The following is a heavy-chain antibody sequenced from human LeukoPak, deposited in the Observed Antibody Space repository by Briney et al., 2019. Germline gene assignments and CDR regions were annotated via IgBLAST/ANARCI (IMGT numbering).Heavy chain of an antibody. CDR3: ARGWYSSGWYEAGFDY. CDR2: ISSSSYT. J-gene: IGHJ4*02. V-gene: IGHV3-21*05. Sequence: GGSLRLSCAASGLTFSSYAMSWVRQAPGKGLEWVSYISSSSYTNYADSVKGRFTISRDNAKNSLYLQMNSLRAEDTAVYYCARGWYSSGWYEAGFDYWGQGTLVTVSS. D-gene: IGHD6-19*01. CDR1: GLTFSSYA.